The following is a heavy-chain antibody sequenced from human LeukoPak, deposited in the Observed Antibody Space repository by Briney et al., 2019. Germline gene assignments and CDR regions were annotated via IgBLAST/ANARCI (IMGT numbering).Heavy chain of an antibody. J-gene: IGHJ4*02. CDR1: GFTFDDYG. D-gene: IGHD1-7*01. CDR2: INWNGGST. V-gene: IGHV3-20*04. Sequence: GGSLRLSCAASGFTFDDYGMTWVRQAPGKGLEWVSGINWNGGSTFYADSVQARFTISRDNAKNSLYLQMSSLRAEDTALYYCARLGDNWNYYLDYWGQGTLVTVSS. CDR3: ARLGDNWNYYLDY.